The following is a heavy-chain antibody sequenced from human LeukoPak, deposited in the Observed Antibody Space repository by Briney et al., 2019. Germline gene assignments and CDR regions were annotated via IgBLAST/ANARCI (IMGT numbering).Heavy chain of an antibody. J-gene: IGHJ4*02. Sequence: SQALSLTCTVSGGSISSGGYYWSWIRQPPGKGLEWIGYIYYSGSTNYNPSLKSRVTISVDTSKNQFSLKLSSVTAADTAVYYCARDQVGSGMGYFDYWGQGTLVTVSS. V-gene: IGHV4-61*08. CDR3: ARDQVGSGMGYFDY. CDR1: GGSISSGGYY. D-gene: IGHD3-10*01. CDR2: IYYSGST.